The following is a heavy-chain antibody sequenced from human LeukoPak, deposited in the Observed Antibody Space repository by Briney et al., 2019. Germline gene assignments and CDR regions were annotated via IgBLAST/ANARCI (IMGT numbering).Heavy chain of an antibody. Sequence: PGGSLRLSCAASGFTFSNAWMTWVRQAPGQGLEWVGSIKSKTDGGTTDYAAPVKGRFTISRDDSNNTLYLQINSLRTEDTAVYYCAKDRSSSSWFDGYDIWGQGTMVTVFS. CDR3: AKDRSSSSWFDGYDI. J-gene: IGHJ3*02. CDR1: GFTFSNAW. V-gene: IGHV3-15*01. D-gene: IGHD6-13*01. CDR2: IKSKTDGGTT.